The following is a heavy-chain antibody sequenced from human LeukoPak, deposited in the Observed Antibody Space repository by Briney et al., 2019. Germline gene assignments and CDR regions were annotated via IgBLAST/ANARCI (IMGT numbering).Heavy chain of an antibody. CDR1: GGSISSSSYY. CDR3: ARLGLEDRAIFGVAPDY. CDR2: IYYSGST. J-gene: IGHJ4*02. V-gene: IGHV4-39*01. Sequence: YPSETLSLTCTVSGGSISSSSYYWGWIRQPPGKGLEWIGSIYYSGSTYYNPSLKSRVTISVDTSKNQFSLKLSSVTAADTAVYYCARLGLEDRAIFGVAPDYWGQGTLVTVSS. D-gene: IGHD3-3*01.